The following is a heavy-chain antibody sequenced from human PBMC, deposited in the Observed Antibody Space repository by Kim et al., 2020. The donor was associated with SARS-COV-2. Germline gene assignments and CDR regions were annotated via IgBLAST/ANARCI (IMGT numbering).Heavy chain of an antibody. J-gene: IGHJ4*02. D-gene: IGHD1-26*01. V-gene: IGHV3-30*07. Sequence: ADSVKGGFTITRDNSKNTLYLQMNSLRAEDRAVYYCARGGGDRVGARFDYWGQGTLVTVSS. CDR3: ARGGGDRVGARFDY.